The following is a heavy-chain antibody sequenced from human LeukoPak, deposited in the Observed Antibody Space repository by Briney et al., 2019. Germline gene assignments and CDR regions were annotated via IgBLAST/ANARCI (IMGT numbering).Heavy chain of an antibody. CDR1: GFTVSYNY. Sequence: GGSLRLSCAASGFTVSYNYMSWVRQAPGKGLEWVSSIYTTGTTYYAESVKGRFTISRDSSKTTVFLQMNSQRVEDTAVYFCAAQDTFFDSWGREPWSPSPQ. V-gene: IGHV3-53*01. J-gene: IGHJ4*02. D-gene: IGHD2-15*01. CDR2: IYTTGTT. CDR3: AAQDTFFDS.